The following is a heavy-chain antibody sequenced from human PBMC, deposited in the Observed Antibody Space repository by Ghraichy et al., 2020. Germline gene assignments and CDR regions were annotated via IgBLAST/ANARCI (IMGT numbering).Heavy chain of an antibody. V-gene: IGHV3-15*01. D-gene: IGHD4-17*01. CDR2: IQSNTDGGTT. J-gene: IGHJ6*03. Sequence: GGSLRLSCAASGFTFSNAWMRWVRQAPGKGLEWVGCIQSNTDGGTTDYAAPEKCRFTISRDDATNTLYLQMNSMKTEDTAVYYCTTTHDYGDYYYYYYMDVWGKGTTDTVSS. CDR3: TTTHDYGDYYYYYYMDV. CDR1: GFTFSNAW.